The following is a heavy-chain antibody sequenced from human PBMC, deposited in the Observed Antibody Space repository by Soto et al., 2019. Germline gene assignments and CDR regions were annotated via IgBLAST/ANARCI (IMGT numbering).Heavy chain of an antibody. CDR2: IYYSGTT. V-gene: IGHV4-31*03. Sequence: QVQLQESGPGLVKPSQTLSLTCTVSGGSISSGGYYWSWIRQHPGKGLEWIGYIYYSGTTYDNPSLKGRVTISVDTSKNQFSLRLSSVTAADTAVYHCARKATVTTCFDYWGQGTLVTVSS. CDR1: GGSISSGGYY. D-gene: IGHD4-17*01. CDR3: ARKATVTTCFDY. J-gene: IGHJ4*02.